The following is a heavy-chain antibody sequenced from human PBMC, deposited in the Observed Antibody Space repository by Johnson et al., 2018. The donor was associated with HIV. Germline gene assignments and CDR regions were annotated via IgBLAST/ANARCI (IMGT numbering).Heavy chain of an antibody. J-gene: IGHJ3*02. Sequence: VQLVESGGVVVQPGGSLRLSCAASGFTFDDYAMHWVRQAPGKGLEWVSYISSSGSTYYANSVKGRFTISRDNSKNTLYLQMGSLRAEDMAVYYCARDKCSGGSCYPDAFDIWGQGTMVTVSS. V-gene: IGHV3-64*01. D-gene: IGHD2-15*01. CDR3: ARDKCSGGSCYPDAFDI. CDR2: ISSSGST. CDR1: GFTFDDYA.